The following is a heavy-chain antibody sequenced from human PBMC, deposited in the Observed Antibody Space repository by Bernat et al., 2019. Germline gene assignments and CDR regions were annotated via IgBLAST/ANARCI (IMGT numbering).Heavy chain of an antibody. Sequence: EVQLVESGGGLVQPGFTFSSYWMSWVRQAPGKGLEWVANIKQDGSEKYYVDSVKGRFPISRDNAKNSLYLQMNSLRAEDTAVYYCARWTPDIVVVPAAMDAFDIWGQGTMVTVSS. CDR1: FTFSSYW. J-gene: IGHJ3*02. CDR2: IKQDGSEK. V-gene: IGHV3-7*04. CDR3: ARWTPDIVVVPAAMDAFDI. D-gene: IGHD2-2*01.